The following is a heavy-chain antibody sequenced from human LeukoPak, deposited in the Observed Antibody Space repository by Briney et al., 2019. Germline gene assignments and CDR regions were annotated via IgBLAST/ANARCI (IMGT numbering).Heavy chain of an antibody. CDR1: GGSISSYY. CDR2: IYYSGST. CDR3: ARDYDFWSGYGVEYYGMDV. J-gene: IGHJ6*02. Sequence: RASETLSLTCTVSGGSISSYYWSWIRQPPGKGLEWIGCIYYSGSTNYNPSLKSRVTISVDTSKNQFSLKLSSVTAADTAVYYCARDYDFWSGYGVEYYGMDVWGQGTTVTVSS. D-gene: IGHD3-3*01. V-gene: IGHV4-59*01.